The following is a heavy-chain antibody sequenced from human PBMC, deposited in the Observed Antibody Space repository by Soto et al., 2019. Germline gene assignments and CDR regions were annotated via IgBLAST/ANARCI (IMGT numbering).Heavy chain of an antibody. CDR3: AGGRVGGGAS. CDR1: GGSLSGNY. CDR2: INPSGST. V-gene: IGHV4-34*01. J-gene: IGHJ5*02. Sequence: QVQLQQWGAGLLKPSETLSLTCGVYGGSLSGNYWSWIRQPPGEGLEWIGEINPSGSTNYSPSLKSRAPISSDTSNNPFSLKLSSVIAADTAVYYCAGGRVGGGASWGQGTLVTVSS. D-gene: IGHD1-26*01.